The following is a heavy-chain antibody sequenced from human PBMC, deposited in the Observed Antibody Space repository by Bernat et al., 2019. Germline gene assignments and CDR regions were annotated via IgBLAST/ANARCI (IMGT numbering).Heavy chain of an antibody. CDR3: ARHVNASSWYFGWFDP. D-gene: IGHD6-13*01. CDR2: IYYSGST. V-gene: IGHV4-39*01. Sequence: QLQLQESGPGLVKPSETLSLTCTVSGGSISSSSYYWGWIRQPPGKGLEWIGSIYYSGSTYYNPSLKSRVTISVDTSKNQFSLKLSSVTAADTAVYYCARHVNASSWYFGWFDPWGRGTLVTVSS. CDR1: GGSISSSSYY. J-gene: IGHJ5*02.